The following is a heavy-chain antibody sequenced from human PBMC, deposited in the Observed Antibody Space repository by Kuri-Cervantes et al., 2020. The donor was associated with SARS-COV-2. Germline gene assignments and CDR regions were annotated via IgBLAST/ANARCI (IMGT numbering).Heavy chain of an antibody. CDR2: TYYRSSYYN. J-gene: IGHJ4*02. Sequence: SCAISGDSVSSTSAAWNWIRQSPSGGLEWLGRTYYRSSYYNDYAVSVKGRITITADTSKNQFSLHPSSVTPEDTAIYYCARDHTSGFDFWGQGTLVTVSS. CDR1: GDSVSSTSAA. D-gene: IGHD6-19*01. CDR3: ARDHTSGFDF. V-gene: IGHV6-1*01.